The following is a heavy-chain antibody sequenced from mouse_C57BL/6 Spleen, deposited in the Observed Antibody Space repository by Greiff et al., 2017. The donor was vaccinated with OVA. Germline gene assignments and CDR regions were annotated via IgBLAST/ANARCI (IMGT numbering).Heavy chain of an antibody. D-gene: IGHD1-1*01. V-gene: IGHV1-69*01. CDR3: ARPYYYDSSYFAY. Sequence: QVQLQQPGAELVMPGASVKLSCKASGYTFTSYWMHWVKQRPGQGLEWIGEIDPSDSYTNYNQKFKGKSTLAVDKSSSTADMQLSSLTSEDSAVYYCARPYYYDSSYFAYWGQGTLVTVSA. CDR2: IDPSDSYT. J-gene: IGHJ3*01. CDR1: GYTFTSYW.